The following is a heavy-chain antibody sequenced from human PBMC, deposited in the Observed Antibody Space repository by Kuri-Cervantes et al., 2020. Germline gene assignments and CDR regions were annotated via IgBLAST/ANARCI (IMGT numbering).Heavy chain of an antibody. Sequence: SVKVSCKASGYTFSSYAISWVRQAPGQGLEWMGGIIPILGTANYAQKFLGRVTITTDKSTSAVHMELSSLRSEDTALYFCARGGRVLGYCSGESCYRSWFDPWGPGTQVTVSS. CDR3: ARGGRVLGYCSGESCYRSWFDP. CDR1: GYTFSSYA. CDR2: IIPILGTA. V-gene: IGHV1-69*05. J-gene: IGHJ5*02. D-gene: IGHD2-15*01.